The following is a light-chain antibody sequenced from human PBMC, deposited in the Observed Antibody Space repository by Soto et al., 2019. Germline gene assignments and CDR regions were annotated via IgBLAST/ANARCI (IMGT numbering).Light chain of an antibody. CDR2: KAS. CDR1: QSISTW. J-gene: IGKJ4*01. Sequence: DIQMTQSPSTLSASVGNRVTITCRASQSISTWLAWYQQKPGKAPNLLIYKASNLHTAVPSRFSGSGSGTEFTLTISSLQPDDFATYYCRQHDTYPLTFGGGTKVEIK. V-gene: IGKV1-5*03. CDR3: RQHDTYPLT.